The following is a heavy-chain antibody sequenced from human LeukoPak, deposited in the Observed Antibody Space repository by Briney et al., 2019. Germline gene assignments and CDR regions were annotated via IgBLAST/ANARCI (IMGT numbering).Heavy chain of an antibody. CDR1: GFTFSSYT. CDR3: TRDVASRNWFDP. V-gene: IGHV3-23*01. CDR2: ISGSGGNT. Sequence: GGSLRLSCAASGFTFSSYTMSWVRQAPGKGLEWVSAISGSGGNTYYADSVKGRFTISRDNSKNTLYLQMNSLRAEDTAVYYCTRDVASRNWFDPWGQGTLVTVSS. J-gene: IGHJ5*02.